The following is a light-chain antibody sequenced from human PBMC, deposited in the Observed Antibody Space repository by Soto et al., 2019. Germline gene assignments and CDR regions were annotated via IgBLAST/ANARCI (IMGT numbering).Light chain of an antibody. Sequence: QSVLTQPRSVSGSPGQSVTISCTGTSSDVGTYNYVSWYQQHPGKAPKVMIYDVSERPSGVPDRFSGYKSGNTASLTISGLQAEDEADYYCCSYAGSPRYVFGTGTKLTVL. CDR3: CSYAGSPRYV. J-gene: IGLJ1*01. CDR2: DVS. CDR1: SSDVGTYNY. V-gene: IGLV2-11*01.